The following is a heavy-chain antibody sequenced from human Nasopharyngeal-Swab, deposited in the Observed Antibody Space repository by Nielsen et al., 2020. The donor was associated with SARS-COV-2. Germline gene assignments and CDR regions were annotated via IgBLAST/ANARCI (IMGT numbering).Heavy chain of an antibody. CDR1: GLSIDEYA. D-gene: IGHD7-27*01. J-gene: IGHJ6*02. V-gene: IGHV3-9*01. CDR3: AKDWRTGRSLGLFGMDV. CDR2: ISRDSGSI. Sequence: GGSLRLSCEGSGLSIDEYAMYWVRQAPGKGLGWVSGISRDSGSIDYVDSVKGRFTISRDNAKNSLYLQMNSLRPEDTALYYCAKDWRTGRSLGLFGMDVWGQGTTVIVSS.